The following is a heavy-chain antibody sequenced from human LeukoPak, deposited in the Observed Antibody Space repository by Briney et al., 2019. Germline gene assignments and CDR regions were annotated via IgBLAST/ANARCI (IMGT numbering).Heavy chain of an antibody. CDR1: GFTVSSNY. Sequence: TGGSLRLSCAASGFTVSSNYMSWVRQAPGKGLEWVSVIYSGGSTYYADSVKGRFTISRDNSKNTLYLQMNSLRAEDTAVYYCARTDYYDSSAFVWGQRTMVTVSS. D-gene: IGHD3-22*01. CDR3: ARTDYYDSSAFV. J-gene: IGHJ3*01. CDR2: IYSGGST. V-gene: IGHV3-53*01.